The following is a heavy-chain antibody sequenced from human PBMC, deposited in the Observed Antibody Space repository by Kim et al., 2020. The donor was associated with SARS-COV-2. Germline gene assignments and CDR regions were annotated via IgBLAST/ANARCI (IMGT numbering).Heavy chain of an antibody. CDR1: GGSISSSNW. V-gene: IGHV4-4*02. Sequence: SETLYLTCAVSGGSISSSNWWSWVRQPPGKGLEWIGEIYHSGSTNYNPSLKSRVTISVDKSKNQFSLKLSSVTAADTAVYYCARIEGYCSGGSCYSEGLFAYWGQGTLVTVSS. CDR3: ARIEGYCSGGSCYSEGLFAY. J-gene: IGHJ4*02. D-gene: IGHD2-15*01. CDR2: IYHSGST.